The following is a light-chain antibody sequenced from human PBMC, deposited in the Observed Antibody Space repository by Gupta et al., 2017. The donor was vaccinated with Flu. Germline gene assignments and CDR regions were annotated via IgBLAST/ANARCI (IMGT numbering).Light chain of an antibody. V-gene: IGLV2-11*01. Sequence: SVTIYCAGTCSDVGDYNFVYWYQHHPGKNHIVVIYDVTNRATGVPDRFSGSESGNTASLTISGLQDEDEADYYCCSYAANDICVFGTGTKVTVL. CDR2: DVT. J-gene: IGLJ1*01. CDR3: CSYAANDICV. CDR1: CSDVGDYNF.